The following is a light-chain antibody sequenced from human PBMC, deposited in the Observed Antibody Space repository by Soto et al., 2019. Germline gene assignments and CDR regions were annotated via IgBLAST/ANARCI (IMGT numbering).Light chain of an antibody. CDR1: QSVSSSY. J-gene: IGKJ3*01. Sequence: PGERVTLSCRASQSVSSSYLTWYQQKPGQAPRLLIYGASTRATSIPARFSGSGSGTDFTLTISNLQPEDFATYYCQQYDDWPGVTFGPGTKVEIK. V-gene: IGKV3D-7*01. CDR2: GAS. CDR3: QQYDDWPGVT.